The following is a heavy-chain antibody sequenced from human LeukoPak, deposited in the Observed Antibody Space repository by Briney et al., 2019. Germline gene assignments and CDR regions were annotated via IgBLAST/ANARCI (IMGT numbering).Heavy chain of an antibody. D-gene: IGHD3-10*01. CDR3: AKGEITMVRGAAGNWFHP. Sequence: GGSLRLSCAASGFTVSSNYMSWVRQAPEKGLEWVSVIYSGGSTYYADSVKGRFTISRDNSKNTLYLQMNSLRAEDTAVYYCAKGEITMVRGAAGNWFHPWGQGTLATVSS. V-gene: IGHV3-53*05. CDR1: GFTVSSNY. CDR2: IYSGGST. J-gene: IGHJ5*02.